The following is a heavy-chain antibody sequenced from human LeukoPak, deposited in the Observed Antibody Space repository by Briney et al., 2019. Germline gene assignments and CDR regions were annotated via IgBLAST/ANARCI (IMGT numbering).Heavy chain of an antibody. D-gene: IGHD5-12*01. J-gene: IGHJ4*02. Sequence: SETLSLTCAAYGGSFSGYYWSWIRQPPGKGLEWIGEINHSGSTNYNPSLKSRVTISVDTSKNQFSLKLSSVTAADTAVYYCARADIVATITGFIDYWGQGTLVTVSS. CDR3: ARADIVATITGFIDY. CDR2: INHSGST. V-gene: IGHV4-34*01. CDR1: GGSFSGYY.